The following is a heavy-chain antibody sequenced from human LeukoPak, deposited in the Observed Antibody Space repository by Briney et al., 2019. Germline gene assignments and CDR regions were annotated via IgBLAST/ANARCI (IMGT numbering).Heavy chain of an antibody. CDR1: GFTFSNYE. V-gene: IGHV3-48*03. J-gene: IGHJ4*02. D-gene: IGHD2-15*01. CDR3: ARDSGGSSPFDY. CDR2: IDNGDTTI. Sequence: GGSLRLSCAASGFTFSNYEMHWLRQAPGKGLEWVSYIDNGDTTIYYADSVKDRFTISRDNAKNSLYLQMNSLRAEDTAVYYCARDSGGSSPFDYWGQGTLVTVSS.